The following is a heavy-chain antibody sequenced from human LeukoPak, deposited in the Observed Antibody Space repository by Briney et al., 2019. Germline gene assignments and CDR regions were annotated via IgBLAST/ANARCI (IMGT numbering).Heavy chain of an antibody. V-gene: IGHV3-23*01. CDR2: ISDSGSDT. CDR1: GFTFDSYA. CDR3: AKGYYGNYFDY. D-gene: IGHD3-22*01. Sequence: GGSLRLSCAASGFTFDSYAMNWVRQAPGEGLEWLAVISDSGSDTYYADSVKGRFTISRDNSKNTLYVQMNSLRAEDTAVYYCAKGYYGNYFDYWGQGTLVTVSS. J-gene: IGHJ4*02.